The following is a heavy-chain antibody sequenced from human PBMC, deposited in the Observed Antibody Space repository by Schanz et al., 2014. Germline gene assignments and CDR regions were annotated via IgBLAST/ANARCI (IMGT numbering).Heavy chain of an antibody. J-gene: IGHJ4*02. V-gene: IGHV3-23*01. CDR3: AKSQGSSFDS. CDR1: GFSLDIFA. Sequence: EVHLLESGGGLVEPGGSLRLSCATSGFSLDIFAVSWVRQAPGKGLEWVSSFNDGGVNKYYADSVKGGFTISSDNSKSTLYLQRSSLRDEDTAVYYCAKSQGSSFDSWGQGTLVTVSS. D-gene: IGHD6-13*01. CDR2: FNDGGVNK.